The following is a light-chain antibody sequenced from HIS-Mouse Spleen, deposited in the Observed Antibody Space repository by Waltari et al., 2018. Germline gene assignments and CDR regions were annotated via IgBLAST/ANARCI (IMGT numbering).Light chain of an antibody. J-gene: IGKJ2*01. CDR1: QGISSA. V-gene: IGKV1-13*02. CDR2: DAS. CDR3: QQFNSYPQT. Sequence: AIQLTQSPSSLSASVGDRVTITCRASQGISSALAWYQQKTGKAPTLLIYDASSLESGVPSRFSGSGSGTDFTLTISSLQPEDFATYYCQQFNSYPQTFGQGTKLEIK.